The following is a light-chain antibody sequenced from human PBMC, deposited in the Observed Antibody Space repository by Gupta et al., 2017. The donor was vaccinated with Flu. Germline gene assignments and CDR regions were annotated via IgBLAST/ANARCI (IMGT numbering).Light chain of an antibody. J-gene: IGLJ3*02. V-gene: IGLV1-51*02. CDR1: SSKLGDNH. CDR3: GAWDSSRNKGV. CDR2: DSR. Sequence: KVTSSCSGSSSKLGDNHVYWYQQYTRTAPKLLIYDSRGRPSGIPDRFSGSKYGTSATVNTTGLQAGDEADYYWGAWDSSRNKGVFGGGTKMTV.